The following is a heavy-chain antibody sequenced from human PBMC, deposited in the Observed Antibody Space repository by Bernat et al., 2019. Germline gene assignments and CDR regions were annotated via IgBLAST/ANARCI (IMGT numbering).Heavy chain of an antibody. D-gene: IGHD6-13*01. J-gene: IGHJ4*02. CDR2: IWYDGSNK. Sequence: QVQLVESGGGVVQPGRSLRLSCAASGFTFSSYGMHWVRQAPGKGLEWVAVIWYDGSNKYYADSVKCRFTISRDNSKNTLYLQMNSLRAEDTAVYYCARDLAVAAADAFDYWGQGTLVTVSS. CDR1: GFTFSSYG. CDR3: ARDLAVAAADAFDY. V-gene: IGHV3-33*01.